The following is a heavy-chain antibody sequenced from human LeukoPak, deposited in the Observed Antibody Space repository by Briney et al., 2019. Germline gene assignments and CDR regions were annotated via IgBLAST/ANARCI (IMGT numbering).Heavy chain of an antibody. D-gene: IGHD3-16*01. CDR3: ARGLLDDYSLDY. V-gene: IGHV3-21*01. CDR1: GFTFSSYS. Sequence: GGSLRLSCAASGFTFSSYSMNWVRQAPGKGLEWVSSISSSSSFIYYADSVKGRFTISRDNAKNSLYLQMNSLRAEDTAVYYCARGLLDDYSLDYWGQGNLVTVSS. CDR2: ISSSSSFI. J-gene: IGHJ4*02.